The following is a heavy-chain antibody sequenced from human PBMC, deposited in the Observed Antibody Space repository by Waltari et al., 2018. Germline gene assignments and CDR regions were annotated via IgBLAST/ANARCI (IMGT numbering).Heavy chain of an antibody. Sequence: EVQLVQSGAEVKKPGESLKISCKGSGYSFTSYWIGWVRQMPGKGLEWMGIIYPGDSDTRYSPSFQGQVTISADKSISTAYLQWSSLKASDTAMYYCARLLYDFWSGYQTGGGENYFDYWGQGTLVTVSS. CDR1: GYSFTSYW. CDR2: IYPGDSDT. V-gene: IGHV5-51*03. J-gene: IGHJ4*02. D-gene: IGHD3-3*01. CDR3: ARLLYDFWSGYQTGGGENYFDY.